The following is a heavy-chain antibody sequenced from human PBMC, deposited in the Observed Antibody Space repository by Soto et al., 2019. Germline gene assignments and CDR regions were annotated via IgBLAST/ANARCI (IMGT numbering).Heavy chain of an antibody. V-gene: IGHV1-69*01. CDR1: GGIFTNNA. CDR3: ATGGHNDGYNFYHGMDV. D-gene: IGHD5-18*01. J-gene: IGHJ6*02. Sequence: QVQVVQSGAEVKKPGSSVKVSCKVSGGIFTNNAISWVRQAPGQGLERLGWVLPLFDTAYYAQIFRGRLRISADGATTTAYMKLSGQTSADTAVYFCATGGHNDGYNFYHGMDVWGQGTTVTVS. CDR2: VLPLFDTA.